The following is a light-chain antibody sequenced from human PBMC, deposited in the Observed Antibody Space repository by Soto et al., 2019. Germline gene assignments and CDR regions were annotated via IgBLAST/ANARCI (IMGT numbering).Light chain of an antibody. J-gene: IGLJ2*01. CDR1: SSNIGSNS. CDR3: AAWDDSLNGRV. CDR2: SNI. V-gene: IGLV1-44*01. Sequence: QSVLTQPPSASGTPGQRVSISCSGGSSNIGSNSVNWYQQLPGTAPKLLIYSNIQRPSGVPDRFSGSKSGTSASLAISGLQSEDEADYYCAAWDDSLNGRVFGGWTKLTVL.